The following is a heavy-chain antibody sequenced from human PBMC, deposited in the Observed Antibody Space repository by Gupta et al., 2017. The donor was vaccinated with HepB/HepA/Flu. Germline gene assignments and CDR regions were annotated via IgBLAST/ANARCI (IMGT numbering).Heavy chain of an antibody. Sequence: QLHLQASGRGPVKASETLSLPCSLSGAAISSTNYYWNWIRQPPGKGLEWIGSMSYSGFISYNPSLKSRVTISADRYKNQFFLNLPSVTAADTALYYCATRQSVTSPGEIWGQGTMVTVSS. CDR1: GAAISSTNYY. J-gene: IGHJ3*02. V-gene: IGHV4-39*01. CDR3: ATRQSVTSPGEI. D-gene: IGHD1-26*01. CDR2: MSYSGFI.